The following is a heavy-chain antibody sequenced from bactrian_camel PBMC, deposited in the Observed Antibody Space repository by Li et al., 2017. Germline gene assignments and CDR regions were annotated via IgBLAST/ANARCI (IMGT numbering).Heavy chain of an antibody. J-gene: IGHJ4*01. CDR1: GFTFATYY. V-gene: IGHV3S40*01. CDR2: ITSDGRNT. D-gene: IGHD4*01. CDR3: ALDRLRCLTATPLSVQGYSH. Sequence: VQLVESGGGLVQPGGSLRLSCAASGFTFATYYMAWVRQAPGKGLEWVCTITSDGRNTYYGDSVKGRFTISRDNAKNTVSLQMNSLKPEDTAMYYCALDRLRCLTATPLSVQGYSHWGQGTQVTVS.